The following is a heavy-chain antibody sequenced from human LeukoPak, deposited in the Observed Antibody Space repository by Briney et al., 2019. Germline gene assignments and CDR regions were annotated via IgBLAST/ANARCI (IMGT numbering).Heavy chain of an antibody. Sequence: GGSLRLSCAASGFTFSSYSMNWVRQAPGKGLEWVSSISSSSSYIYYADSVKGRFTISRDNAKNSLYLQMNSLRAEDTAVYYCASFYGDYFYYGMDVWGQGTTVTGSS. CDR3: ASFYGDYFYYGMDV. CDR1: GFTFSSYS. CDR2: ISSSSSYI. J-gene: IGHJ6*02. V-gene: IGHV3-21*01. D-gene: IGHD4-17*01.